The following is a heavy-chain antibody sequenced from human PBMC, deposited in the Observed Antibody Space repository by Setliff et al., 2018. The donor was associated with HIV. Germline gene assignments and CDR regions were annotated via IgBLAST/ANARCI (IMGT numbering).Heavy chain of an antibody. V-gene: IGHV3-48*03. CDR3: ARDSSSWYEFYFDC. CDR1: GFTFSSYS. J-gene: IGHJ4*02. D-gene: IGHD6-13*01. CDR2: ISSSGGTI. Sequence: LSLSCEASGFTFSSYSINWVRQAPGKGLEWVSYISSSGGTIYYADSVKGRFTISRDNAKNSLYLQMNSLRAEDTAVYYCARDSSSWYEFYFDCWGQGTLVTVSS.